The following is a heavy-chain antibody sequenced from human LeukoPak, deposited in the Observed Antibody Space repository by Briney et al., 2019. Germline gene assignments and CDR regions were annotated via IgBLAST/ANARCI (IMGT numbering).Heavy chain of an antibody. CDR1: GGSISSYY. D-gene: IGHD4-23*01. J-gene: IGHJ5*02. CDR3: ARGGGGNADWFDP. V-gene: IGHV4-59*01. Sequence: SETLSLTCTVSGGSISSYYWSWIRQPPGKGLEWIGYIYYSGSTNYNPSLKSRVTISVDTSKNQFSLKLSSVTAADTAVYYCARGGGGNADWFDPWGQGTLVIVSS. CDR2: IYYSGST.